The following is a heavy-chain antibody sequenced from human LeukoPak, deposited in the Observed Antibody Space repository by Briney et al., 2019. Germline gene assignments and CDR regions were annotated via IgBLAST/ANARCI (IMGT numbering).Heavy chain of an antibody. CDR1: GFSFSNYW. J-gene: IGHJ4*02. CDR3: ASSSWGDY. CDR2: INSDGSST. V-gene: IGHV3-74*01. D-gene: IGHD6-13*01. Sequence: PGGSLRLSCAASGFSFSNYWMHWVRQAPGRGLVWVSRINSDGSSTNYADSVKGRFTISRDNAKNTVSLQMNSLRAEDTAVYYCASSSWGDYWGQGTLVTVSS.